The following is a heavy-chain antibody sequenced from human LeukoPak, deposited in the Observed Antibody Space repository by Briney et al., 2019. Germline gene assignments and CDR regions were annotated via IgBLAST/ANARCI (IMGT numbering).Heavy chain of an antibody. J-gene: IGHJ4*02. V-gene: IGHV5-51*01. D-gene: IGHD2-2*01. CDR2: IYPGDSAT. Sequence: GESLKISCKGSGYSFADYWIGWVRQMPGKGLEWMGIIYPGDSATRYSPSFQGQVTISADESINTAYLQWSSLKASDTAMYYCARHSNDYCDYWGQGTPVTVSS. CDR1: GYSFADYW. CDR3: ARHSNDYCDY.